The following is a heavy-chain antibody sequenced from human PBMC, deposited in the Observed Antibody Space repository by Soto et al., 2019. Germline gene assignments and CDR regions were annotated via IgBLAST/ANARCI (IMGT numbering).Heavy chain of an antibody. CDR1: GFTFSSYW. CDR3: GKDVTYSSGYYSG. V-gene: IGHV3-7*01. D-gene: IGHD3-22*01. J-gene: IGHJ4*02. CDR2: IKQDGSEK. Sequence: GGSLRLSCAASGFTFSSYWMSWVRQAPGKGLEWVANIKQDGSEKYYVDSVKGRFTISRDNAKNSLYLQMNSLRAEDTAVYYCGKDVTYSSGYYSGGGQGTLVTVSS.